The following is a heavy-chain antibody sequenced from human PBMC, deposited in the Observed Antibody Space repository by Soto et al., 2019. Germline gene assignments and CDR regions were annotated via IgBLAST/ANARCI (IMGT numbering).Heavy chain of an antibody. CDR1: GGSISSGSYY. V-gene: IGHV4-39*01. CDR3: ARSTIAPHLFMYPFDF. CDR2: IYYDGST. Sequence: SETLSLTCTVSGGSISSGSYYWDWIRQPPGKGLEWIGGIYYDGSTYYNPSLKSRLTISVDTSKNQLSLELNSVTAADTAVYYCARSTIAPHLFMYPFDFWGQGTLVTVSS. J-gene: IGHJ4*01. D-gene: IGHD6-6*01.